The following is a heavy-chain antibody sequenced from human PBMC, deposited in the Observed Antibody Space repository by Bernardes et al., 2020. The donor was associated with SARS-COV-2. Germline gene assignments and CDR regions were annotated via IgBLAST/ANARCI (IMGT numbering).Heavy chain of an antibody. CDR1: GFPVSTYW. CDR3: GRDPGGPRSMNDAIDI. Sequence: GGSLRLSCAATGFPVSTYWMHWVRQAPEKGLVWVSRIDGDGSATSYASSVKGRFTISRDNAKNMVYLQMDSLTAEDTAVYYCGRDPGGPRSMNDAIDIWGQGTMVTVSS. V-gene: IGHV3-74*01. CDR2: IDGDGSAT. D-gene: IGHD3-16*01. J-gene: IGHJ3*02.